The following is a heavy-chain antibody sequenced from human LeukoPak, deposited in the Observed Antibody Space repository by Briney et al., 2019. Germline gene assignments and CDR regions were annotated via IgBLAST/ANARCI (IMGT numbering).Heavy chain of an antibody. Sequence: GGSLRLSCAASGFTFSSYAMSWVRQAPGKGLEWVSSISGSGVSTYYADSVKGRFTISRDNSKNTLYLQMNSLRAEDTAVYYCAKELGRRITMIRGVIDYWGQGTLVTVSS. D-gene: IGHD3-10*01. CDR2: ISGSGVST. CDR3: AKELGRRITMIRGVIDY. CDR1: GFTFSSYA. V-gene: IGHV3-23*01. J-gene: IGHJ4*02.